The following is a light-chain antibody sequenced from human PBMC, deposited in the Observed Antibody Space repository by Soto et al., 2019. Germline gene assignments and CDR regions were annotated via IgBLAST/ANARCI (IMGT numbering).Light chain of an antibody. CDR3: QQYNNWPWT. V-gene: IGKV3-15*01. Sequence: ELVMTQSPASLSVSPGGRDTISCRASQSVTSSLAWYQQEPGQAPRLLIYGASTRATGIPARFSGSGSVTEFTLTITSLQSEDFAVYYCQQYNNWPWTFGQGTKVDIK. CDR1: QSVTSS. J-gene: IGKJ1*01. CDR2: GAS.